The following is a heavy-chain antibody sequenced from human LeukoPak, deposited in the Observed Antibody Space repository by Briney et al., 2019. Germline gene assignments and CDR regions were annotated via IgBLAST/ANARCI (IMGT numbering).Heavy chain of an antibody. CDR2: IYYSGST. CDR3: ASGGYCSSTSCYCAWFDP. V-gene: IGHV4-30-4*08. J-gene: IGHJ5*02. Sequence: SETLSLTCTVSGGSISSGDYYWSWIRQPPGKGLEWIGYIYYSGSTYYNPSLKSRVTISVDTSKNQFSLKLSSVTAADTAVYYCASGGYCSSTSCYCAWFDPWGQGTLVTVSS. D-gene: IGHD2-2*01. CDR1: GGSISSGDYY.